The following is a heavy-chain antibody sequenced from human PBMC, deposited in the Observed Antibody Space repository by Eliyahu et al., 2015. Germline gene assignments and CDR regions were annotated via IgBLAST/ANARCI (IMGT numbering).Heavy chain of an antibody. V-gene: IGHV3-48*01. CDR2: ISSSSSTI. Sequence: EVQLVESGGGLVQPGGSLRLSCXXSGFTFXSXSXNXVRQAPGKGLGWVXYISSSSSTIYYADSVKGRFTISRDNAKNSLYLQMNSLRAEDTAVYYCARDRSLELEPAGALDYWGQGTLVTVSS. D-gene: IGHD1-1*01. CDR3: ARDRSLELEPAGALDY. J-gene: IGHJ4*02. CDR1: GFTFXSXS.